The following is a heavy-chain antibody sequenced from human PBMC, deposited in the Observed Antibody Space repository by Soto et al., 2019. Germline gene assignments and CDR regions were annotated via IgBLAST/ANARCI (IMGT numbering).Heavy chain of an antibody. V-gene: IGHV4-31*03. CDR1: GYSITSVGYY. J-gene: IGHJ5*02. D-gene: IGHD6-19*01. CDR2: FYSSGSI. CDR3: ARMYSSGSGWFHP. Sequence: TSATLSLTCFVSGYSITSVGYYWSWIRHHPGKGLEWIGSFYSSGSIIYNPSLRSRVSISGDTSSNQFSMSLTSVTAADTARYYCARMYSSGSGWFHPWGQGTLVTVSS.